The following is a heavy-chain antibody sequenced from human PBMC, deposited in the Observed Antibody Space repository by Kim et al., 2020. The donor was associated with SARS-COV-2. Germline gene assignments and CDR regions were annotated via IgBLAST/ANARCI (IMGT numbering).Heavy chain of an antibody. CDR3: AKIAAFYAFDI. CDR2: T. J-gene: IGHJ3*02. Sequence: TNHNPALKSRVTISVDTSKNQFSLKLSSVTAADTAVYYCAKIAAFYAFDIWGQGTMVTVSS. V-gene: IGHV4-59*01. D-gene: IGHD6-13*01.